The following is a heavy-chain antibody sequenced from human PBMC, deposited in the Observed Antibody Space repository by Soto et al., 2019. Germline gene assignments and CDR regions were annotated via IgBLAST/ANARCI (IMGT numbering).Heavy chain of an antibody. V-gene: IGHV1-24*01. CDR2: FDPEDGET. CDR1: GYTLTELS. CDR3: ATKGYCSSTSCSQDYYYYMDV. Sequence: GASVKVSCKVSGYTLTELSMHWVRQAPGKGLEWMGGFDPEDGETIYAQKFQGRVTMTEDTSTDTAYMELSSLRSEDTAVYYCATKGYCSSTSCSQDYYYYMDVWGKGTTVTVSS. D-gene: IGHD2-2*01. J-gene: IGHJ6*03.